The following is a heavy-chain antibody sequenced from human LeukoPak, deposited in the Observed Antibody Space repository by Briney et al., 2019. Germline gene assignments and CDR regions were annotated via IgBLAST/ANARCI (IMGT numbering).Heavy chain of an antibody. CDR2: INHSGST. J-gene: IGHJ4*02. V-gene: IGHV4-34*01. Sequence: SETLSLTCAVYGGSFSGYYWSWIRQPPGKGLEWIGEINHSGSTNYNPSLKSRVTISVDTSKNQFSLKLSSVTAADTAVYYCARRYYYGSGSSITTVFDYWGQGTLVTVS. CDR1: GGSFSGYY. D-gene: IGHD3-10*01. CDR3: ARRYYYGSGSSITTVFDY.